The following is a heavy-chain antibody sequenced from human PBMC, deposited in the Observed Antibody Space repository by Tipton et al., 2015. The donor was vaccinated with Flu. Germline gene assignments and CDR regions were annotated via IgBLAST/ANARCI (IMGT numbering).Heavy chain of an antibody. Sequence: SLRLSCAASGFTFSHYWMLWVRQAPGKGLEWVANINEDGSTTYYVGSVKGRFTISRDNARNSVFLQMNSLRAEDTALYYCAVFKNPGHWGQGTLVTVSS. V-gene: IGHV3-7*01. J-gene: IGHJ4*02. CDR1: GFTFSHYW. CDR3: AVFKNPGH. CDR2: INEDGSTT. D-gene: IGHD2-21*01.